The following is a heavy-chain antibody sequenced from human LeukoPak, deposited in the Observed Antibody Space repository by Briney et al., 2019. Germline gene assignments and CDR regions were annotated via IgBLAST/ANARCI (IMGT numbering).Heavy chain of an antibody. CDR3: AKDPVTHFDCAP. Sequence: PGGSLSPSCAASGFTVSSYAMSWGRQAPGKGLEWVSAISGSGGSTYYADSVKGRFTISRDNSKNTLYLQMNSLRAEDTAVYYCAKDPVTHFDCAPWGARDLVTVSS. CDR2: ISGSGGST. J-gene: IGHJ5*02. CDR1: GFTVSSYA. V-gene: IGHV3-23*01. D-gene: IGHD3-9*01.